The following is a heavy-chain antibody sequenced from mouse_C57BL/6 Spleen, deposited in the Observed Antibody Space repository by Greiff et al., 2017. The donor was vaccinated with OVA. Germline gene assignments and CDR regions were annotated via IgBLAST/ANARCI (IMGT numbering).Heavy chain of an antibody. CDR1: GYTFTDYE. Sequence: VQLQQSGAELVRPGASVTLSCKASGYTFTDYEMHWVKQTPVHGLEWIGAIDPETGGTAYNQKFKGKAILTADKSSSTAYMELRSLTSEDSAGYYCTRDGYDGFAYWGQGTLVTVSA. J-gene: IGHJ3*01. CDR2: IDPETGGT. CDR3: TRDGYDGFAY. D-gene: IGHD2-2*01. V-gene: IGHV1-15*01.